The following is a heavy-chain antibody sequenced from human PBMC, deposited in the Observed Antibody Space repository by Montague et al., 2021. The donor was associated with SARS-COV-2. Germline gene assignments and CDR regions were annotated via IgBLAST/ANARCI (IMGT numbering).Heavy chain of an antibody. J-gene: IGHJ3*02. CDR3: TRDYRSIVGDGLDI. Sequence: SLRLSCAASGFTFSSYSMNWVRQAPGKGLEWVSSISSSSSYIYYADSVKGRFTISRDNAKNSLYLQMNSLRAEDTAVYYCTRDYRSIVGDGLDIWGQGTKVTVSS. CDR1: GFTFSSYS. D-gene: IGHD3-16*02. V-gene: IGHV3-21*01. CDR2: ISSSSSYI.